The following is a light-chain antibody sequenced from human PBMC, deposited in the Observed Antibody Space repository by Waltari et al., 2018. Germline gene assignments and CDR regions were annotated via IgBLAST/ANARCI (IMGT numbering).Light chain of an antibody. J-gene: IGKJ2*01. CDR2: QAS. CDR3: QKYNNYPYT. CDR1: QTISNW. V-gene: IGKV1-5*03. Sequence: DIQLTQSPSTLSASVGDRVTITCRTSQTISNWLAWYQQKSGKAPNLLIYQASSLKRGVPSRFIGSGSGTEFTLTIRSLQPEDYATYYCQKYNNYPYTFGQGTKLEIK.